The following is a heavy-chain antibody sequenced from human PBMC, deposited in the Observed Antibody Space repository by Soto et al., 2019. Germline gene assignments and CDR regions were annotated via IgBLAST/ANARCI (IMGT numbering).Heavy chain of an antibody. V-gene: IGHV6-1*01. CDR3: ARDVPGPIAAAVSNWFDP. D-gene: IGHD6-13*01. Sequence: PSQTLSLTCAISGDSVSSNSAAWNWIRQSPSRGLEWLGRTYYRSKWYNDYAVSVKSRITINPDTSKNQFSLQLNSVTPEDTAVYYCARDVPGPIAAAVSNWFDPWGQGTLVTVSS. J-gene: IGHJ5*02. CDR1: GDSVSSNSAA. CDR2: TYYRSKWYN.